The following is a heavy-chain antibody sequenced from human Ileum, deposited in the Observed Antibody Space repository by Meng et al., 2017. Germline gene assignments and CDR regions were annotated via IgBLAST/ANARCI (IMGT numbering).Heavy chain of an antibody. J-gene: IGHJ4*02. V-gene: IGHV3-7*01. CDR1: GFTISNGW. D-gene: IGHD3-10*01. CDR2: IKRDGSEK. Sequence: GGSLRLSCAVSGFTISNGWMSWVRQAPGKGLEWVTNIKRDGSEKYYVDSVKGRFTISRDNAKNSVYLQMNSLRAEDTAVYYCATDRAFPYWGRGTLVTVSS. CDR3: ATDRAFPY.